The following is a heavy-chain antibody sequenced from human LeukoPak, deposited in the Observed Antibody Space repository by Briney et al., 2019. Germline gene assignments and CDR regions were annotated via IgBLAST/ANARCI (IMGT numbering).Heavy chain of an antibody. CDR3: ARVGFYDFWSGINFFDY. CDR1: GFTFSSYS. J-gene: IGHJ4*02. CDR2: ITSSSST. Sequence: GGSLRLSCAASGFTFSSYSVNWVRQAPGKGLEWVSSITSSSSTYYSDSVKGRFTISRDKAKNSLYLRMNSLRVEDTAVYYCARVGFYDFWSGINFFDYWGQGTLVTVSS. D-gene: IGHD3-3*01. V-gene: IGHV3-21*01.